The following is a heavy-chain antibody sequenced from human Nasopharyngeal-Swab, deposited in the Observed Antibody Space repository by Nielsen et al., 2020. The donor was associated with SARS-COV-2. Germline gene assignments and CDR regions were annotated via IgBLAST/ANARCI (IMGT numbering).Heavy chain of an antibody. CDR1: GLTFTNSW. J-gene: IGHJ3*02. D-gene: IGHD3-16*01. CDR2: IKQDGSDK. CDR3: GRGGKLGALDI. V-gene: IGHV3-7*01. Sequence: GGSLRLSCAASGLTFTNSWMSWVRQAPGKGLEWVANIKQDGSDKYYVDSVKGRFTISRDNAKNSLELQMNSLRVEDTAVYYCGRGGKLGALDIWCQGTMVTVSS.